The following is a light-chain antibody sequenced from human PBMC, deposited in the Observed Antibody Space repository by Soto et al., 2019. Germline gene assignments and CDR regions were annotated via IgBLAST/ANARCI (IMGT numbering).Light chain of an antibody. CDR1: QSVSSNS. CDR3: QQYGRSPLT. CDR2: GAS. V-gene: IGKV3-20*01. J-gene: IGKJ4*01. Sequence: EIVLTQSPGTLSLSPGEGDTLSCRASQSVSSNSLAWYQQKPGQAPRLLIYGASTRATGIPDRFSGSGSGTDFTLTINRLEPEDFAVYYCQQYGRSPLTFGGGTKVEIK.